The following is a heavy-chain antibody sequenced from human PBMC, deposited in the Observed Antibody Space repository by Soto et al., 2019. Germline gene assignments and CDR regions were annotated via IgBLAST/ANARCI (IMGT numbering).Heavy chain of an antibody. Sequence: ASVKVSCKASGYRFRSYYVHWVRQAPGQRFDWLAVFNLVNGRTTYAETFHGRITIPTDTSTSFFFMELSSLRSEDTAVYFCARDTSRRQIYHGMDVWGQGTTVTVSS. J-gene: IGHJ6*02. D-gene: IGHD1-1*01. CDR3: ARDTSRRQIYHGMDV. V-gene: IGHV1-46*01. CDR1: GYRFRSYY. CDR2: FNLVNGRT.